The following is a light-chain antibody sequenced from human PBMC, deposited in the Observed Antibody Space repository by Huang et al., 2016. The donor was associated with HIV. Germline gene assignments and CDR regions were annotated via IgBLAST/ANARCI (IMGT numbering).Light chain of an antibody. CDR2: WAA. Sequence: DIVMTQSPDSLTVSLGEKATIHCKSSQTLLYNSNNKNYLNWYQQKPGQPPKLLIYWAAARESGVPDRFNGSGSGTNFALTSSSLQAEDVAIYYCQQYYDSFWTFGQGTKVEIK. V-gene: IGKV4-1*01. CDR1: QTLLYNSNNKNY. CDR3: QQYYDSFWT. J-gene: IGKJ1*01.